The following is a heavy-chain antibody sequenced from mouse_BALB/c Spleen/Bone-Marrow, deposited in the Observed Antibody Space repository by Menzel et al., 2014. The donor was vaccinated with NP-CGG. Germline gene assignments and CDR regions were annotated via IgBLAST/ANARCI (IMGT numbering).Heavy chain of an antibody. CDR2: INPDSSTI. J-gene: IGHJ2*01. D-gene: IGHD1-1*01. CDR1: GFDFSRYW. CDR3: ARLYYYGNFAY. V-gene: IGHV4-1*02. Sequence: EVQGVESGGGLVQPGGSLKLSCAASGFDFSRYWMSWVRQAPGKGLEWIGEINPDSSTINYTPSLKDKFIISRDNAKNTLYLQTSKVRSEDTALYYCARLYYYGNFAYWGQGTTLTVSS.